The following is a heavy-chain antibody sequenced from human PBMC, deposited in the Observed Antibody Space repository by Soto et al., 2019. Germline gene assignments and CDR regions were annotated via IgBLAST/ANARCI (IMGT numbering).Heavy chain of an antibody. Sequence: QVQLVQSGAEVKKPGSSVKLSCKASGGPFSSYHISWVRQAPGQGLEWVGRIIPILGRANNAQHFQGRVTITADTATNTAYMELSSLTSEDTARYYCAQVGGTTSSNWFDPWGHGTLVTVSS. J-gene: IGHJ5*02. D-gene: IGHD2-2*01. CDR2: IIPILGRA. CDR3: AQVGGTTSSNWFDP. V-gene: IGHV1-69*02. CDR1: GGPFSSYH.